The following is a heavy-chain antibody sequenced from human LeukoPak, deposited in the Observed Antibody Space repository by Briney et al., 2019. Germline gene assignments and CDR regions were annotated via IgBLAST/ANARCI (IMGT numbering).Heavy chain of an antibody. J-gene: IGHJ4*02. CDR1: GDSISSSGYY. CDR3: ARLGVVVAATQIDY. V-gene: IGHV4-39*01. D-gene: IGHD2-15*01. CDR2: IYYSGST. Sequence: SETLSLTCTVSGDSISSSGYYWGWIRRPPGEGLEWIGSIYYSGSTYYNPSLKSRVTISLDTSKNQFSLKLSSVTAADTAVYYCARLGVVVAATQIDYWGQGTLVSVSS.